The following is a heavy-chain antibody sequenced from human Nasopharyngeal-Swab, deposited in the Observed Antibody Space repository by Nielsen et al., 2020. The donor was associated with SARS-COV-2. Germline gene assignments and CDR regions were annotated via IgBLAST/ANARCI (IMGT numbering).Heavy chain of an antibody. CDR3: ARSPGRQQWLVQEDWFDP. CDR1: GGSISSYY. Sequence: SETLSLTCTVSGGSISSYYWSWIRQPPGKGLEWIGYIYYSGSTNYNPSLKSRVTISVDTSKNQFTLKLSSATAADTAVYYCARSPGRQQWLVQEDWFDPWGQGILVTVSS. J-gene: IGHJ5*02. CDR2: IYYSGST. D-gene: IGHD6-19*01. V-gene: IGHV4-59*13.